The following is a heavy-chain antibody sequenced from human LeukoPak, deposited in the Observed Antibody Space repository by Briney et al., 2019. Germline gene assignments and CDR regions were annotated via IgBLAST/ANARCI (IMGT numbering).Heavy chain of an antibody. CDR2: ISRSSTYT. J-gene: IGHJ4*02. CDR1: GFTFSDYY. CDR3: ATVRDDYPQYFDY. V-gene: IGHV3-11*06. Sequence: GGCLRLSCAASGFTFSDYYMSWIRQAPGKGLEWVSYISRSSTYTNYADSVKGLFTISRDNAKNSLYLQMNSLRAEDTALYYCATVRDDYPQYFDYWGQGTLVTVSS. D-gene: IGHD4-11*01.